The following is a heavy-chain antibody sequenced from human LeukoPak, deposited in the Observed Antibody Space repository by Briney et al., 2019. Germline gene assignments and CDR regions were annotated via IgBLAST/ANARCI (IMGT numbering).Heavy chain of an antibody. CDR2: ISANNGNT. Sequence: ASVKVSCKASGYSFTSYGISWVRQAPGQGLEWMGGISANNGNTNYAQKVQGRVTMTTDTSTSTAYMALSSLGSEDTAVYSCAREQTITIFGVVKRSSWFDPWGQGTLVTVSS. CDR3: AREQTITIFGVVKRSSWFDP. J-gene: IGHJ5*02. V-gene: IGHV1-18*01. CDR1: GYSFTSYG. D-gene: IGHD3-3*01.